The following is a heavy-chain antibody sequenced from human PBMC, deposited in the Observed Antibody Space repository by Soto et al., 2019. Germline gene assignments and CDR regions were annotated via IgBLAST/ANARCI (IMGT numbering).Heavy chain of an antibody. Sequence: EVQLLESGGGLVQPGGSLRLSCAASGFTFSSYAMSWVRQAPGKGLEWVSAISGSGGSTYYADSVKGRFTISRDNSKTTLYLQMNSLRAEDTAVYYCAAMSREYYYYGMDVWGQGTTVTVSS. J-gene: IGHJ6*02. CDR2: ISGSGGST. CDR3: AAMSREYYYYGMDV. D-gene: IGHD1-26*01. V-gene: IGHV3-23*01. CDR1: GFTFSSYA.